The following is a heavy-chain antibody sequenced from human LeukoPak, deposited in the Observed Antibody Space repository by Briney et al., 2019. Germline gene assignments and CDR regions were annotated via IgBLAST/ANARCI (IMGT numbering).Heavy chain of an antibody. J-gene: IGHJ4*02. V-gene: IGHV4-59*01. CDR2: LYPSGST. CDR3: AGGHYPFEY. CDR1: GGSINSGY. D-gene: IGHD1-26*01. Sequence: SETLSLTCSVSGGSINSGYWSWIRQPPGKGLEWIGLLYPSGSTNYNPSLKSRVTISVDTSRTQFSLKLSSMTAADTAVYYCAGGHYPFEYWGRGTLVTVSS.